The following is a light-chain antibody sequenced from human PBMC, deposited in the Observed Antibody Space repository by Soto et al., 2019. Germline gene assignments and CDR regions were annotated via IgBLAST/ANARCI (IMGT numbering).Light chain of an antibody. V-gene: IGLV2-14*01. CDR3: SSYTTGSTL. J-gene: IGLJ2*01. Sequence: QSALTQPASVSGSPGQSITISCTGTSSDVGGYNYVSWYQQHPGKAPKLMIFDVINRPSGVSNRFSGSKSGNTASLTISGLQAEDEADYYRSSYTTGSTLFGGGTKLTVL. CDR1: SSDVGGYNY. CDR2: DVI.